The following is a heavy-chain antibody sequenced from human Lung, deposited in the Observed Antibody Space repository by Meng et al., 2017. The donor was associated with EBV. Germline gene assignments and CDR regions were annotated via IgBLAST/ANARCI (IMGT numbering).Heavy chain of an antibody. CDR3: ARGDYYGSGSYDY. CDR2: IYYSGRT. D-gene: IGHD3-10*01. J-gene: IGHJ4*02. V-gene: IGHV4-39*01. CDR1: GGSISTYNYY. Sequence: LPLQGSGPGRVKPSETLFLTCTVAGGSISTYNYYWGWIRRPPGKGLEWIGIIYYSGRTFYNPSLKSRVTISLDTSKNQFSLKLASVTAADTAEYYCARGDYYGSGSYDYWGQGTLVTVSS.